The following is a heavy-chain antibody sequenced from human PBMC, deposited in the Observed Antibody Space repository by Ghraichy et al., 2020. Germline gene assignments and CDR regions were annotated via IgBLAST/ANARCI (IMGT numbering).Heavy chain of an antibody. CDR3: TSDSSGYSRFDL. V-gene: IGHV4-39*01. Sequence: EALNISCAVSGGSISSSSYYWGWIRQPPGKGLEWIGSIYYSGSTYYNPSLKSRVTISVDTPKNQFSLKLSSVTATDTAVYYCTSDSSGYSRFDLWGQGTLVTVSS. CDR1: GGSISSSSYY. CDR2: IYYSGST. D-gene: IGHD3-22*01. J-gene: IGHJ5*02.